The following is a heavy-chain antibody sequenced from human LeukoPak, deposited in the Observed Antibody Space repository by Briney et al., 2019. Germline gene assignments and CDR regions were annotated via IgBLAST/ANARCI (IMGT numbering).Heavy chain of an antibody. CDR3: ATKGGGYCSSTSCWDWFDP. D-gene: IGHD2-2*01. Sequence: GASVKVPCKVSGYTLTELSMHWVRQAPGKGLEWMGGFDPEDGETIYAQKFQGRVTMTEDTSTDTAYMELSSLRSEDTAVYYCATKGGGYCSSTSCWDWFDPWGQGTLVTVSS. CDR2: FDPEDGET. J-gene: IGHJ5*02. CDR1: GYTLTELS. V-gene: IGHV1-24*01.